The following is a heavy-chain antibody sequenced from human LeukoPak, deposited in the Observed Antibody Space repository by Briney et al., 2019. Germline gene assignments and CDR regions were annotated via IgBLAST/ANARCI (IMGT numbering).Heavy chain of an antibody. V-gene: IGHV5-51*01. Sequence: GESLKIPCKGSGYSFTNYWIGWVRQMPGKGLEWMGIIYPGDSDTRYSPSFQGQVTISADKSINTAYLQWSSLKASDTAMYYCASTYSGSWYGSFDYWGQGTLVTVSS. CDR1: GYSFTNYW. CDR3: ASTYSGSWYGSFDY. J-gene: IGHJ4*02. CDR2: IYPGDSDT. D-gene: IGHD6-13*01.